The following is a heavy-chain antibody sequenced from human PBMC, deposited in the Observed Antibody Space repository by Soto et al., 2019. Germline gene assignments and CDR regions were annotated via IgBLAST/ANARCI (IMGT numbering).Heavy chain of an antibody. CDR2: ISAYNGNT. V-gene: IGHV1-18*01. D-gene: IGHD3-22*01. CDR3: ARVSGYYYDSSGITPDAFDI. CDR1: GYTFTSYG. J-gene: IGHJ3*02. Sequence: GDSVNVSCKASGYTFTSYGISWVRQAPGQGLEWMGWISAYNGNTNYAQKLQGRVTMTTDTSTSTAYMELRSLRSDDTAVYYCARVSGYYYDSSGITPDAFDIWGQGTMVTVSS.